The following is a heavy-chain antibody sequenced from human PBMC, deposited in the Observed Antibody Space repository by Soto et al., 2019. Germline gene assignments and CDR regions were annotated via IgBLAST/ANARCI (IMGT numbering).Heavy chain of an antibody. D-gene: IGHD6-6*01. J-gene: IGHJ6*02. Sequence: EMQVVETGGDLVQPGESLRLSCAASGFSVGTLYMSWVRQAPGKGLEWVSVIYSDGQTYYADSVQGRFTISRDNSKNTVDLQMNSLRVEDTAIYFCARDKGTGTSSSGFFRMDVWGQATTVTVSS. CDR1: GFSVGTLY. CDR3: ARDKGTGTSSSGFFRMDV. CDR2: IYSDGQT. V-gene: IGHV3-53*02.